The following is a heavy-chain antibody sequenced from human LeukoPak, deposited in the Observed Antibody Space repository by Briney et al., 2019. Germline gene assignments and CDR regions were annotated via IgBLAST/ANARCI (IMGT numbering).Heavy chain of an antibody. V-gene: IGHV3-23*01. CDR2: ISGSGGST. CDR1: GFTFSSYA. CDR3: AKDAGYYDSSGYYYYFDY. D-gene: IGHD3-22*01. Sequence: GGSLRLSCAASGFTFSSYAMSWVRQAPGKGLEWASAISGSGGSTYYADSVKGRFTISRDNSKNTLYLQMNSLRAEDTAVYYCAKDAGYYDSSGYYYYFDYWGQGTLVTVSS. J-gene: IGHJ4*02.